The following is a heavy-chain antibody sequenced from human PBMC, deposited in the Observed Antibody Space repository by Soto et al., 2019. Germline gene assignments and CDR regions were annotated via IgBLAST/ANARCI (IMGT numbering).Heavy chain of an antibody. CDR3: ATLNSFGVDY. V-gene: IGHV3-74*01. CDR1: GFTFSSYW. CDR2: IYSDGSGT. D-gene: IGHD5-18*01. Sequence: GGSLRLSCAASGFTFSSYWMHWVRQAPGKGLVWVSRIYSDGSGTTYADSVKGRFTISRDNAKSMLYLQMNSLRVEDTAVYYCATLNSFGVDYWGQGTLVTVSS. J-gene: IGHJ4*02.